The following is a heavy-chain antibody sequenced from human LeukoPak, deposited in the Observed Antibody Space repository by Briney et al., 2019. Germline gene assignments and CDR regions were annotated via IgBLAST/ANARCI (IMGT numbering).Heavy chain of an antibody. CDR2: IYYSGST. CDR3: AREGYGGNSGVRY. D-gene: IGHD4-23*01. CDR1: GGSISSSGYY. J-gene: IGHJ4*02. V-gene: IGHV4-39*02. Sequence: SETLSLTCTVSGGSISSSGYYWGWIRQPPGKGLEWIASIYYSGSTYYNPSLKSRVTISVDTSKNQLSLKLSSLTAADTAVYYCAREGYGGNSGVRYWGQGTLVTVSS.